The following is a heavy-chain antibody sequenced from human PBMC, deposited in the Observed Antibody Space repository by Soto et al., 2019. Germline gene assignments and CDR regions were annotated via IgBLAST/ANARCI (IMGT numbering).Heavy chain of an antibody. CDR1: GGSISSGDYY. CDR3: VSSGYYYYYFDY. J-gene: IGHJ4*02. D-gene: IGHD3-22*01. V-gene: IGHV4-30-4*01. CDR2: IYYSGST. Sequence: SEPLSLTCTVSGGSISSGDYYWSWIRQPPGKGLEWIGYIYYSGSTYYNPSLKSRVTISVDTSKNQFSLKLSSVTAADTAVYYCVSSGYYYYYFDYWGQGTLVTVSS.